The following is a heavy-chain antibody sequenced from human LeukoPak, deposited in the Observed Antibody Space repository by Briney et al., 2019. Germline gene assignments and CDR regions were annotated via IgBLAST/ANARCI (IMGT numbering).Heavy chain of an antibody. CDR2: INHSGST. CDR3: ASRPLWFGELLKGPIDY. Sequence: PSETLSLTCAVYGGSFSGYYWSWIRQPPGKGLEWIGEINHSGSTNYNPSLKSRVTISVDTSKNQFSLKLSSVTAADTAVYYCASRPLWFGELLKGPIDYWGQGTLVTVSS. J-gene: IGHJ4*02. D-gene: IGHD3-10*01. V-gene: IGHV4-34*01. CDR1: GGSFSGYY.